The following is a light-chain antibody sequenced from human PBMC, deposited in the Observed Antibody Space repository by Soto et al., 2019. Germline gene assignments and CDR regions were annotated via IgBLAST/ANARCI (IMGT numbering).Light chain of an antibody. CDR1: QSISSL. CDR3: QQYNSYPIT. V-gene: IGKV1-5*03. Sequence: DIQITQSPSTLSASVGDRVTITCRASQSISSLLAWYQQKPGQAPKLLIYKACSLESGIPSRFSGSGSGTEFTLTISSLQPDDFATYYCQQYNSYPITFGQGTRLEIK. J-gene: IGKJ5*01. CDR2: KAC.